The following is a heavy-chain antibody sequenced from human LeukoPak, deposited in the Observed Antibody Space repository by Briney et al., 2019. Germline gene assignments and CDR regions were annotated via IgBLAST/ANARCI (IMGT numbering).Heavy chain of an antibody. CDR3: ARVHPPGDILTGWMVRSWFDP. J-gene: IGHJ5*02. Sequence: GGSLRLSCAASGFTFSDYYMSWIRQAPGKGLEWVSYISSSGSTIYYADSVKGRFTISRDNAKNSLYLQMNSLRAEDTAVYYCARVHPPGDILTGWMVRSWFDPWGQGTLVTVPS. V-gene: IGHV3-11*04. CDR2: ISSSGSTI. D-gene: IGHD3-9*01. CDR1: GFTFSDYY.